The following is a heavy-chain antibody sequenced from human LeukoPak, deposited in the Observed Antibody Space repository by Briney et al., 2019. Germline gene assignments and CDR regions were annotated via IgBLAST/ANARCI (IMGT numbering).Heavy chain of an antibody. CDR3: ARLRCSGGSCYFDY. CDR2: INHSGST. V-gene: IGHV4-34*01. J-gene: IGHJ4*02. Sequence: SETLSLTCAVYGGSFSGYYWSWIRQPPGKGLEWIGEINHSGSTNYNPSLKSRVTISVDTSKNQFSLKLSSVTAADTAVYYCARLRCSGGSCYFDYWGQGTLVTVSS. CDR1: GGSFSGYY. D-gene: IGHD2-15*01.